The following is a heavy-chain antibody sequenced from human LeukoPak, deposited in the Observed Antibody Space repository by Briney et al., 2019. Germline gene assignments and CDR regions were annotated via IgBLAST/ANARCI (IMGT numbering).Heavy chain of an antibody. Sequence: SETLSLTCTVSGGSMSNYYWGYIRQPPGKGLEWIGFISYSGKTNCNPSLKSRVTQSVDMSKNQFSLKLTSVTAADTAVYYCVRVGRSLHWNPDFWGLGTLVTVSS. V-gene: IGHV4-59*01. CDR3: VRVGRSLHWNPDF. J-gene: IGHJ4*02. D-gene: IGHD1-1*01. CDR2: ISYSGKT. CDR1: GGSMSNYY.